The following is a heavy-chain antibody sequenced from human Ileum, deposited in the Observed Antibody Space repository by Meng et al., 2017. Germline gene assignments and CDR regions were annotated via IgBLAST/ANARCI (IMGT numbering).Heavy chain of an antibody. CDR1: GYSFISYG. Sequence: SVKVPCKASGYSFISYGISWVRQAPGQGLEWMGWTSAYTDSSKNVQNLQGRVTMTTDTSTNTIYMEVRSLRSDDTAVYYFARDFVCCGGSCLGVFDNWGQGTMVTVSS. CDR3: ARDFVCCGGSCLGVFDN. CDR2: TSAYTDSS. V-gene: IGHV1-18*01. J-gene: IGHJ3*02. D-gene: IGHD2-15*01.